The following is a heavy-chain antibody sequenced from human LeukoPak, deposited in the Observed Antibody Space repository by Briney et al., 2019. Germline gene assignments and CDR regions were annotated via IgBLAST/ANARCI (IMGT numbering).Heavy chain of an antibody. CDR1: GYTFTSYY. Sequence: ATVKVSCKASGYTFTSYYLHWVRQAPGQGLEWMGIINPSGGSTTYAQNFQGRVTMTRDTSTSTVYMELSSLRSEDTVVYYCARGGDMATVPHLYYFEYWGQGTLVTVSS. V-gene: IGHV1-46*01. D-gene: IGHD5-24*01. CDR2: INPSGGST. J-gene: IGHJ4*02. CDR3: ARGGDMATVPHLYYFEY.